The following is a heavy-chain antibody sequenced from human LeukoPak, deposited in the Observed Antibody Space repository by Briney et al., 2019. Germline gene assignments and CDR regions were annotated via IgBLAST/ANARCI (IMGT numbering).Heavy chain of an antibody. D-gene: IGHD2-15*01. Sequence: ASVKVSCKASGGTFSSYAISWVRQAPGQGLEWMGRIILIFGIANYAQKFQGRVTITADKSTSTAYMELSSLRSEDTAVYYCAGSDCSGGSCYRVFWFDPWGQGTLVTVSS. V-gene: IGHV1-69*04. CDR2: IILIFGIA. CDR1: GGTFSSYA. CDR3: AGSDCSGGSCYRVFWFDP. J-gene: IGHJ5*02.